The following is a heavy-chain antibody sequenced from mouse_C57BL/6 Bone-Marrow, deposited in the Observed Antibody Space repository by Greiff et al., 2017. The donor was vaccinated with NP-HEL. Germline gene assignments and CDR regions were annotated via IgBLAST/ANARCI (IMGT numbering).Heavy chain of an antibody. CDR1: GYTFTSYW. J-gene: IGHJ3*01. D-gene: IGHD2-3*01. Sequence: QVQLQQPGAELVMPGASVKLSCKASGYTFTSYWMHWVKQRPGQGLEWIGEIDPSDSYTNYNQKFKGKSTLTVDKSSSTAYMQLSSLTSEDSAVYYCARSGIYDGYYPAWFAYWGQGTLVTVSA. CDR2: IDPSDSYT. V-gene: IGHV1-69*01. CDR3: ARSGIYDGYYPAWFAY.